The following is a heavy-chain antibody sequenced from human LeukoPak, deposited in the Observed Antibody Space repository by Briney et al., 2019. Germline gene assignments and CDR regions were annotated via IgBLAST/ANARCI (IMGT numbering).Heavy chain of an antibody. V-gene: IGHV3-9*01. Sequence: GGSLRLSCAASGFTFDDYAMHWVRRAPGKGLEWVSGISWNSGSIGYADSVKGRFTISRDNAKNSLYLQMNSLRAEDTALYYCAKDTSYGSGARDAFDIWGQGTMVTVSS. CDR1: GFTFDDYA. D-gene: IGHD3-10*01. CDR2: ISWNSGSI. J-gene: IGHJ3*02. CDR3: AKDTSYGSGARDAFDI.